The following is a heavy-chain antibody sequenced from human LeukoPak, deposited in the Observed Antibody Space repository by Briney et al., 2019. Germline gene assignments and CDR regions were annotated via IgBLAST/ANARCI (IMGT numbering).Heavy chain of an antibody. D-gene: IGHD3-3*01. CDR1: GGSISSSSYY. CDR2: IYYSGST. V-gene: IGHV4-39*07. CDR3: ARVGAEIFGDDDAFDI. J-gene: IGHJ3*02. Sequence: SETLSLTCTVSGGSISSSSYYWGWIHQPPGKGLEWIGSIYYSGSTYYNPSLKSRVTISVDTSKNQFSLKLSSVTAADTAVYYCARVGAEIFGDDDAFDIWGQGTMVTVSS.